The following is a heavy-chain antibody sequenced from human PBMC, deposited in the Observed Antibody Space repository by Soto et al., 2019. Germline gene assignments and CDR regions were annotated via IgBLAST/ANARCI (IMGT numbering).Heavy chain of an antibody. J-gene: IGHJ3*02. D-gene: IGHD2-21*01. CDR3: VRGFHSFDI. Sequence: GGSLRLACEVSGFTFSDHYMDWVRQSPGKGLEWVARSRNKANLYTTEYPASVKGRFTISRDDSKNSLYLQMNSLKTEDTAVYYCVRGFHSFDIWGQGTMVTVSS. V-gene: IGHV3-72*01. CDR2: SRNKANLYTT. CDR1: GFTFSDHY.